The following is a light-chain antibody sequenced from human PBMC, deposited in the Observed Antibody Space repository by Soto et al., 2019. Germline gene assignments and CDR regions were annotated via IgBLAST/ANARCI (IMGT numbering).Light chain of an antibody. V-gene: IGKV3-15*01. J-gene: IGKJ5*01. CDR3: QQYNNRAWT. CDR1: QQSVSNY. Sequence: TDPPLTRPPSHGSSSTISCMANQQSVSNYLAWYQQKPGQAPRLLIYGASTRATGIPARFSGSGSGTEFTLTSSIQQSEYFAVYYCQQYNNRAWTFGQGTRLEIK. CDR2: GAS.